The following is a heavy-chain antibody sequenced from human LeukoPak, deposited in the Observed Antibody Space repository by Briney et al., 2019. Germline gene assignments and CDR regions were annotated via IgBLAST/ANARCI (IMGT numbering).Heavy chain of an antibody. CDR3: AKVSLSSSLGFDY. Sequence: GGSLRLSCAASGFTFSSYAMHWVRQAPGKGLEWVAVISYDGSNKYYADSVKGRFTISRDNAKNSLYLQMNSLRAEDTALYYCAKVSLSSSLGFDYWGQGTLVTVSS. CDR1: GFTFSSYA. V-gene: IGHV3-30*04. D-gene: IGHD6-13*01. CDR2: ISYDGSNK. J-gene: IGHJ4*02.